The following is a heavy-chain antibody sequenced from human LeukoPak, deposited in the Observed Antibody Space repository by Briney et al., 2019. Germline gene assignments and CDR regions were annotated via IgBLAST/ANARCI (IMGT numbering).Heavy chain of an antibody. CDR3: ARDSQSSGSGDAFDI. J-gene: IGHJ3*02. Sequence: GGSLRLSCAASGFTFSSYAMHWVRQAPGKGLEWVAVISYDGSNKYYADSVKGRFTISRDNSKNTLYLQINSLRAEDTAVYYCARDSQSSGSGDAFDIWGQGTMVTVSS. CDR2: ISYDGSNK. CDR1: GFTFSSYA. D-gene: IGHD3-22*01. V-gene: IGHV3-30-3*01.